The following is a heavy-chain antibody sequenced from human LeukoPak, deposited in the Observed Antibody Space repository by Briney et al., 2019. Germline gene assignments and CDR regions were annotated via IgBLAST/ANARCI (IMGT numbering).Heavy chain of an antibody. CDR1: GFTFSSYA. D-gene: IGHD2/OR15-2a*01. CDR2: ISGSGRYI. CDR3: TRKGSQWDFLVDY. V-gene: IGHV3-23*01. Sequence: GGSLRLSCAASGFTFSSYAMSWVRQAPGKGLEWVSAISGSGRYIYYADSVKGRFTISRDNSENSLYLQMDSLTAEDTAVYYCTRKGSQWDFLVDYWGQGTRVAVSP. J-gene: IGHJ4*02.